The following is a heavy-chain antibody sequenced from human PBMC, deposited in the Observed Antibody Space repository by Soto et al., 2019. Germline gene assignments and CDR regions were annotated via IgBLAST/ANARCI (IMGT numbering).Heavy chain of an antibody. J-gene: IGHJ5*02. CDR1: GGTFSSYS. V-gene: IGHV1-69*06. CDR3: DRGYCRAGTCLSWFDP. Sequence: SVKVSCKASGGTFSSYSISWVRQAPGQGLEWMGGIIPIFGTANYAQKFQGRVTITADKSTSTAYMELSSLRSEDTAVYYCDRGYCRAGTCLSWFDPWGQGTLVTVSS. CDR2: IIPIFGTA. D-gene: IGHD2-15*01.